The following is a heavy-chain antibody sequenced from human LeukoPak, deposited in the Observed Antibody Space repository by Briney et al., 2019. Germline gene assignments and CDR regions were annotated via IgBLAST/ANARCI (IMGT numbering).Heavy chain of an antibody. CDR2: IYYSGST. V-gene: IGHV4-30-4*01. D-gene: IGHD2-2*01. J-gene: IGHJ6*02. Sequence: PSETLSLTCTVSGGSISSGDYSWSWVRQPPGKGLEWIGYIYYSGSTYYNPSLKSRVSISVDTSKNQFSLKLSSVTATDTAVHYCAREGGFCSSTSCQVYFYYGMDVWGQGTTVTVSS. CDR3: AREGGFCSSTSCQVYFYYGMDV. CDR1: GGSISSGDYS.